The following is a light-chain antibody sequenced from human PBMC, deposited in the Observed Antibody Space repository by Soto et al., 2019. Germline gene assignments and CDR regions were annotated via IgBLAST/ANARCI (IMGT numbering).Light chain of an antibody. CDR2: GAS. J-gene: IGKJ5*01. CDR1: QSVSSSY. CDR3: QQYGSTLFT. V-gene: IGKV3-20*01. Sequence: EIVLTQSPGTLSLSPGERATLSCRASQSVSSSYLAWYQQKPGQAPSLLIYGASSRATGIPDRFSGSGSGTDFTLTISSLEPEDFAVYYCQQYGSTLFTFGHGTRLEIK.